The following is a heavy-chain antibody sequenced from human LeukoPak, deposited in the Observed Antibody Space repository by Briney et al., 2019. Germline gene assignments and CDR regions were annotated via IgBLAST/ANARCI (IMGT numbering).Heavy chain of an antibody. D-gene: IGHD6-19*01. CDR3: ARGPSVGSGWSPDL. CDR2: ISSSGSTV. J-gene: IGHJ5*02. Sequence: GGSLRLSCAASGFTFRNYEMNWVRQAAGKGLEWVSYISSSGSTVYYADSVKGRFNISRDNAKNSLYLQMNSLRAEDTAVYYCARGPSVGSGWSPDLWGQGTLVTVSS. CDR1: GFTFRNYE. V-gene: IGHV3-48*03.